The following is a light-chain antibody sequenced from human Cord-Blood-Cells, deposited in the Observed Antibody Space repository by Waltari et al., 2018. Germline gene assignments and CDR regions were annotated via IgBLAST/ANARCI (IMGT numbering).Light chain of an antibody. J-gene: IGLJ3*02. Sequence: QSVLTQPPSASGTPGQRVTISCSGSSPNIGSNYVYWYQQTPGTAPKLLIYRNNQRPSGVPDRFSGSKSGTSASLAISGLRSEDEADYYCAAWDDSPYWVFGGGTKLTVL. CDR2: RNN. CDR1: SPNIGSNY. V-gene: IGLV1-47*01. CDR3: AAWDDSPYWV.